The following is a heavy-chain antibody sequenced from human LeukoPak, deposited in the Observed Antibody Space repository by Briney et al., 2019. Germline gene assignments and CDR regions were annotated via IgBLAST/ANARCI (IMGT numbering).Heavy chain of an antibody. D-gene: IGHD6-6*01. CDR1: GFTFNNYN. CDR3: ARDQPLYSSSDY. V-gene: IGHV3-21*01. J-gene: IGHJ4*02. Sequence: GGSLRLSCAASGFTFNNYNMNWVRQAPGKGLEWVSSISSSSSYIYYADSVKGRFTISRDNAKNSLYLQMNSLRAEDTAVYYCARDQPLYSSSDYWGQGTLVTVSS. CDR2: ISSSSSYI.